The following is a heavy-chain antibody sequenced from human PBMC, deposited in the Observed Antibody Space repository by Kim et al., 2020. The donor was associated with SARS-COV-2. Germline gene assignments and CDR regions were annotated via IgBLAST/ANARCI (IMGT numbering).Heavy chain of an antibody. CDR3: ARDRGSYSNYYYYGMDV. CDR1: GFTFSSYA. CDR2: ISYDGSNK. D-gene: IGHD3-16*01. Sequence: GGSLRLSCAASGFTFSSYAMHWVRQAPGKGLEWVAVISYDGSNKYYADSVKGRFTISRDNSKNTLYLQMNSLRAEDTAVYYCARDRGSYSNYYYYGMDVWCQVTTVTVSS. J-gene: IGHJ6*02. V-gene: IGHV3-30*04.